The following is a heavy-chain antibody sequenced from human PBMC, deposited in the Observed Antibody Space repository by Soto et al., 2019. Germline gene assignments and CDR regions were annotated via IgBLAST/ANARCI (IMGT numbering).Heavy chain of an antibody. D-gene: IGHD3-9*01. CDR1: GFTFSGYS. CDR2: ISSGSKTI. CDR3: AREDILGVRSFDY. Sequence: PGGSLRLSCAASGFTFSGYSVNWVRQAPGKVLEWVSYISSGSKTIYYAESVKGRFTVSRDNARNSQYLQMNSLRDEDTAVYYCAREDILGVRSFDYWGQGTLVTVSS. J-gene: IGHJ4*02. V-gene: IGHV3-48*02.